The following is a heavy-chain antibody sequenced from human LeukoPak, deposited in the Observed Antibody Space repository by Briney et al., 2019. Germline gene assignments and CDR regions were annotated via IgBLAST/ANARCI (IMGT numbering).Heavy chain of an antibody. J-gene: IGHJ4*02. CDR3: ARGAAIVTEYFDY. CDR2: IIPIFGTA. V-gene: IGHV1-69*13. CDR1: GYTFTSYY. Sequence: ASVRVSCKASGYTFTSYYMLWVRQAPGQGLEWMGGIIPIFGTANYAQKFQGRVTITADESMSTAYMGLSSLRSEDTAVYYCARGAAIVTEYFDYWGQGTLVTVSS. D-gene: IGHD2-21*01.